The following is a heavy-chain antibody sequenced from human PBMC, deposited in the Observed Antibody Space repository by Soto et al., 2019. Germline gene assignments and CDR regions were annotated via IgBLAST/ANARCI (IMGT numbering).Heavy chain of an antibody. CDR2: ISGSGGST. CDR3: AKVGIVGATFWAFDY. D-gene: IGHD1-26*01. Sequence: GGSLRLSCAASGFTFSSYAMSWVRQAPGKGLEWVSAISGSGGSTYYADSVKGRFTISRDNSKSTLYLQMNSLRAEDTAVYYCAKVGIVGATFWAFDYWGQGILVTVSS. V-gene: IGHV3-23*01. CDR1: GFTFSSYA. J-gene: IGHJ4*02.